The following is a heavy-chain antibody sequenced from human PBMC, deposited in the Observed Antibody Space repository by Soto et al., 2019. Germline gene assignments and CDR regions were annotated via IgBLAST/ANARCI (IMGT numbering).Heavy chain of an antibody. D-gene: IGHD6-19*01. Sequence: PGGSLRLSCAASGFTIDDYTMHWVRQAPGKGLEWVSLISWDGGSTYYADSVKGRFTISRDNSRNSLYLQMNSLRTEDTALYYCAKAPSQWLVTGEYFQHWGQGTLVTVSS. J-gene: IGHJ1*01. CDR3: AKAPSQWLVTGEYFQH. CDR1: GFTIDDYT. CDR2: ISWDGGST. V-gene: IGHV3-43*01.